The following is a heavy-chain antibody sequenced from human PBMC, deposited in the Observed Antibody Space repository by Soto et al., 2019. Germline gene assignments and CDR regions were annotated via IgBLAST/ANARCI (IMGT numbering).Heavy chain of an antibody. V-gene: IGHV1-69*02. Sequence: GASVKVSCKASGGTFSSYTISWVRQAPGQGLEWMGRIIPILGIANYAQKFQGRVTITADKSTSTAYMELSSLRSEDTAVYYCARGNYYDSSGKGPFDYWGQGTLVTVSS. J-gene: IGHJ4*02. CDR1: GGTFSSYT. CDR2: IIPILGIA. D-gene: IGHD3-22*01. CDR3: ARGNYYDSSGKGPFDY.